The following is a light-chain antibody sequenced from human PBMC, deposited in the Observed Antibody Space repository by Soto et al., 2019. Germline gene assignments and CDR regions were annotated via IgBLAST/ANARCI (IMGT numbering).Light chain of an antibody. J-gene: IGKJ1*01. Sequence: ELVFTQSPGTLSLSPGERATLSCRASQSVSSSYLAWYQQKPGQAPRLLIYGASSRATGIPDRFSGSGSGTDFTLTISRLEPEDFAVYYCQQYGSSSWTFGQGTKVDI. V-gene: IGKV3-20*01. CDR3: QQYGSSSWT. CDR1: QSVSSSY. CDR2: GAS.